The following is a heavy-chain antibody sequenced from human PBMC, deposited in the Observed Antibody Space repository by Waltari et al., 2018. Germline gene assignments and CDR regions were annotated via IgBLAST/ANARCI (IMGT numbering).Heavy chain of an antibody. D-gene: IGHD2-15*01. V-gene: IGHV6-1*01. CDR3: AREEVVAASLIEYYFDY. Sequence: QVQLQQSGPGLVKPSQTLSLTCAISGDSVSSNSAAWNWIRQSPSRGLEWLGRTYYRSKWYNDYAVSVKSRITIHPDTSKNQFSLQLNSVTPEDTAVYYCAREEVVAASLIEYYFDYWGQGTLVTVSS. CDR1: GDSVSSNSAA. CDR2: TYYRSKWYN. J-gene: IGHJ4*02.